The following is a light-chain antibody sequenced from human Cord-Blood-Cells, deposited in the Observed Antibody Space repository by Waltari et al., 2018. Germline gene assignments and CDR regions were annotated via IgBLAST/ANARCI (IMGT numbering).Light chain of an antibody. V-gene: IGLV2-23*01. Sequence: QSALTQPASVSGSPGQSITISCTGTSSDVGSYNLVSWYQQHPGKAPKLMIYEGSKRPSVVSNRFSGSKSGNTASLTISGIQAEDEADYYCCSYAGSSTWVFGGGTKLTVL. CDR2: EGS. J-gene: IGLJ3*02. CDR3: CSYAGSSTWV. CDR1: SSDVGSYNL.